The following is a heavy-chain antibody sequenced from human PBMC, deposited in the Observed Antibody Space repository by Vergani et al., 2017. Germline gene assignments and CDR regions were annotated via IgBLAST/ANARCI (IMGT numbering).Heavy chain of an antibody. J-gene: IGHJ5*02. CDR1: GAPIRSSNYY. D-gene: IGHD6-19*01. V-gene: IGHV4-39*01. CDR2: IYYSGSS. Sequence: QLQLQESGPGLVKPSATLSLTCSVSGAPIRSSNYYWGWIRQPPGNRLEWIASIYYSGSSYYNPSLKSRVTISVDTSKNQFSLKLSSVTAADTAVYFCARHSTVEWLVKLGWIDPWGQGILVTVSS. CDR3: ARHSTVEWLVKLGWIDP.